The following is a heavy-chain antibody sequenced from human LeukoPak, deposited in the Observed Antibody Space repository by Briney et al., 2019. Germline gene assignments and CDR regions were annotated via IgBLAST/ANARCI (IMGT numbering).Heavy chain of an antibody. D-gene: IGHD5-12*01. V-gene: IGHV4-39*01. Sequence: PSETLSLTCTVSGYSISSSYYWGWIRQSPGKGLEWIGSVYYSGSTYYNPSLQSRISMYVDTSKNQFSLQLSSVTAADTAIYYCATHIYSGYDGPVYWFDPWGQGTLVTVSS. CDR3: ATHIYSGYDGPVYWFDP. CDR1: GYSISSSYY. J-gene: IGHJ5*02. CDR2: VYYSGST.